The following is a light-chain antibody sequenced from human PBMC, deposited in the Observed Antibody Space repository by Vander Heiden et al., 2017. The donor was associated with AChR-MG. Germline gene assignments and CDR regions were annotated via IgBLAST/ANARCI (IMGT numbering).Light chain of an antibody. Sequence: SYELTQPPSVSVSPGQTARITCSAVVLSKQSVYWYQQRPGQAPVVVIFKDIERPSGISERFSGSRSGTTVTLTISGVQPEDEAAYYSQSADITGTSYVLGAGTKVT. J-gene: IGLJ1*01. V-gene: IGLV3-25*03. CDR3: QSADITGTSYV. CDR2: KDI. CDR1: VLSKQS.